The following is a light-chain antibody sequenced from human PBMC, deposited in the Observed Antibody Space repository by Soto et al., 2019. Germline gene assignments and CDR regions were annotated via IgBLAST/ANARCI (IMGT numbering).Light chain of an antibody. CDR2: QNN. CDR3: QAWGSSIVV. V-gene: IGLV3-1*01. J-gene: IGLJ2*01. Sequence: SYELTQPPSVSVSPGQTASITCSGDKLGDKYACWYQQKPGQSPVLVIYQNNKRPSGIPERFSGSNSGNTATLTISGTQAMDEADYCCQAWGSSIVVFGGGTKLTVL. CDR1: KLGDKY.